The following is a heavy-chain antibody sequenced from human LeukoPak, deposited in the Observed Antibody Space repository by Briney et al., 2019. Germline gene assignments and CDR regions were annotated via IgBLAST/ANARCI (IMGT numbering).Heavy chain of an antibody. CDR1: GGSISSYY. V-gene: IGHV4-59*12. J-gene: IGHJ4*02. D-gene: IGHD4-17*01. CDR2: IYYSGST. CDR3: ARYGDYPTIDY. Sequence: SETLSLACTVSGGSISSYYWSWIRQPPGKGLEWIGYIYYSGSTNYNPSLKSRVTISVDTSKNQFSLKLSSVTAADTAVYYCARYGDYPTIDYWGQGTLVTVSS.